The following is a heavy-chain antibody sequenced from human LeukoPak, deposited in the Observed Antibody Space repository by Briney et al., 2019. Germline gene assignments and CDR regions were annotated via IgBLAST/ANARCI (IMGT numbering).Heavy chain of an antibody. CDR2: MNPNSGNT. CDR1: GYTFTSYD. V-gene: IGHV1-8*01. D-gene: IGHD6-13*01. J-gene: IGHJ6*03. CDR3: AGTAAGTSPYYYYMDV. Sequence: ASVKASCKASGYTFTSYDINWVRQATGQGLEWMGWMNPNSGNTGYAQKFQGRVTMTRNTSISTAYMELSSLRSEDTAVYYCAGTAAGTSPYYYYMDVWGKGTTVTVSS.